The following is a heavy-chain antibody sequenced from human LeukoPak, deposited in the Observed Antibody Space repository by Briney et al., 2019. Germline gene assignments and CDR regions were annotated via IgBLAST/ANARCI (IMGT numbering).Heavy chain of an antibody. Sequence: GGSLRLSCAASGVTFSNAWMSWVRQAPGKGLEWVGRIKSKNDGGTTEYAAPVKGRFTISRDDSQNMVYLQMNGLRAEDTAVYYCAREYSSSWYYFDYWGQGTLVTVSS. V-gene: IGHV3-15*01. CDR3: AREYSSSWYYFDY. CDR1: GVTFSNAW. D-gene: IGHD6-13*01. CDR2: IKSKNDGGTT. J-gene: IGHJ4*02.